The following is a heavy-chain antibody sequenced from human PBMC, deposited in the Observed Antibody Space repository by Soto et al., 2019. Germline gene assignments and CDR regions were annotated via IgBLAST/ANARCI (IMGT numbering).Heavy chain of an antibody. V-gene: IGHV4-59*08. D-gene: IGHD4-4*01. J-gene: IGHJ4*02. Sequence: SETLSLTCTVSGGSISSYYWSWIRQPPGKGLEWIGYIYYSGSTNYNPSLKSRVTISVDTSKNQFSLKLSSVTAADTAVYYCARYTVTTSYFDYWGQGTLVTVSS. CDR3: ARYTVTTSYFDY. CDR1: GGSISSYY. CDR2: IYYSGST.